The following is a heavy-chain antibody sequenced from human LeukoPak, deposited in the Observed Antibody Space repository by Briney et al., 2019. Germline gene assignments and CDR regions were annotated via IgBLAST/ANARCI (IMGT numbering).Heavy chain of an antibody. D-gene: IGHD5-12*01. Sequence: PGGSLRLSCAASGFTFSDYYMTWIRQAPGKGLEWVSYISLSGGTKHYADSVKGRFTISRDNAKNSLYLQMNSLRAEDTAVYYCARDRRRYSGYGDWGQGTLVTVSS. CDR2: ISLSGGTK. V-gene: IGHV3-11*04. J-gene: IGHJ4*02. CDR3: ARDRRRYSGYGD. CDR1: GFTFSDYY.